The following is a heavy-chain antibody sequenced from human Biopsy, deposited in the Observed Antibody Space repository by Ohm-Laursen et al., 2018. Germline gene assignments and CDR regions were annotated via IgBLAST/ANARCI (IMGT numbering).Heavy chain of an antibody. D-gene: IGHD3-16*01. J-gene: IGHJ3*01. CDR3: ARDIMNRIAGLVARSDVFDV. CDR2: ISPNRGGT. V-gene: IGHV1-2*02. Sequence: GASVKVSCKGSGYAVNDYFLHWLRQAPGQGPEWVEGISPNRGGTNYAQKFQGRVTMTTDTSTSTVYLELRRLVSDDSAVYYCARDIMNRIAGLVARSDVFDVWGQGTLVTVSS. CDR1: GYAVNDYF.